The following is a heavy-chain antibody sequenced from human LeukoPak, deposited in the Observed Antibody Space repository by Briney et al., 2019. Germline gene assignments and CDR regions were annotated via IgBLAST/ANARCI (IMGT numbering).Heavy chain of an antibody. D-gene: IGHD6-6*01. CDR1: GFTFSSYW. CDR3: ARGFELIPARVPDF. CDR2: IKTDGSST. Sequence: GGSLRLSCVASGFTFSSYWMHWVRQAPGKGLVWVSRIKTDGSSTTYADSVKGRFTTYRDNAKNTLYLQMNSLRAEDTAVYFCARGFELIPARVPDFWGQGTLVTVSS. V-gene: IGHV3-74*01. J-gene: IGHJ4*02.